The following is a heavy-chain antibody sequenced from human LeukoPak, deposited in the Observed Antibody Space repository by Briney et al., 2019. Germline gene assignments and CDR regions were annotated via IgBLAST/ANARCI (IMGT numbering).Heavy chain of an antibody. CDR1: GFSFSSYA. V-gene: IGHV3-30-3*01. D-gene: IGHD5-18*01. CDR3: ARESGALRGYSFGL. J-gene: IGHJ4*02. CDR2: TTSDESNK. Sequence: GGSLRLSCAASGFSFSSYAMHWVRQAAGKGLEWVAITTSDESNKHYADSVKGRFTISRDNSKNTLYLQMNSLRADDTALYYCARESGALRGYSFGLWGQGTLVTVSS.